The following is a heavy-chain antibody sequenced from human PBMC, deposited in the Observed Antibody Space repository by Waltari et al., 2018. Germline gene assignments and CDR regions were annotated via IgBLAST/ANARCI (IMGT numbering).Heavy chain of an antibody. J-gene: IGHJ4*02. D-gene: IGHD6-19*01. CDR2: IRSKAYGGTT. CDR3: TRAGEQWLLTDFDY. V-gene: IGHV3-49*03. Sequence: EVQLVESGGGLVQPGRSLRLSCTASGFTFGDYAMSWFRQAPGKGLEWVGFIRSKAYGGTTEYAASVKGRFTISRDDSKSIAYLQMNSLKTEDTAVYYCTRAGEQWLLTDFDYWGQGTLVTVSS. CDR1: GFTFGDYA.